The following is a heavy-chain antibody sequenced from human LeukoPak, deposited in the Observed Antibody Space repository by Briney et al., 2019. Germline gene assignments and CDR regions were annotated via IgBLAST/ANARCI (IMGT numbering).Heavy chain of an antibody. J-gene: IGHJ4*02. CDR2: ISWNSGSI. CDR1: GFTFDDNA. CDR3: AKSLNRAVAGPFDY. Sequence: PGGSLSLSCAASGFTFDDNAMHWVRQVPGKGLEWVSGISWNSGSIGYADSVKGRFTISRDNAKNSLYLQMNSLRTEDMALYYCAKSLNRAVAGPFDYWGQGALVTVSS. V-gene: IGHV3-9*03. D-gene: IGHD6-19*01.